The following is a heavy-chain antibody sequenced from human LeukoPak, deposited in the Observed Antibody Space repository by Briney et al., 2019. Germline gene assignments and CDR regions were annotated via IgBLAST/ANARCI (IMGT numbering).Heavy chain of an antibody. D-gene: IGHD3-10*01. J-gene: IGHJ4*02. CDR1: GFTFSSYG. Sequence: GGSLRLSCAASGFTFSSYGMHWVRQAPGKGLEWVAVISYDESNKYYEDSVKGRFAISRDKAKNTLFLQMNSLRAEDTAVYYCAKDPSNGSGSYWLDYWGQGTLVTVSS. CDR3: AKDPSNGSGSYWLDY. V-gene: IGHV3-30*18. CDR2: ISYDESNK.